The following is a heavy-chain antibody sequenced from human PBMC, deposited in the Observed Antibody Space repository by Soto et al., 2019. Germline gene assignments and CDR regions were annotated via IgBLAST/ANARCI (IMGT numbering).Heavy chain of an antibody. J-gene: IGHJ4*02. CDR2: ISYDGSNK. CDR3: ARDAFSGGSSYYFDY. Sequence: PGGSLRLSCAASGFTFSSYAMHWVRQAPGKGLEWVAVISYDGSNKYYADSVKGRFTISRDNSKNTLYLQMNSLRAEDTAVYYCARDAFSGGSSYYFDYWGQGTLVTVSS. D-gene: IGHD2-15*01. CDR1: GFTFSSYA. V-gene: IGHV3-30-3*01.